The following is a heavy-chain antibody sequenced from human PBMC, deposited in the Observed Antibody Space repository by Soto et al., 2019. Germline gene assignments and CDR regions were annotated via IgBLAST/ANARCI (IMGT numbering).Heavy chain of an antibody. CDR2: VSVSGGTT. D-gene: IGHD3-3*01. CDR1: GFTFSSYA. J-gene: IGHJ4*02. CDR3: AKGITLFGAAPPLAHSDY. Sequence: GGSLRLSCAASGFTFSSYAMSWVRQAPGKGLAWVSTVSVSGGTTYYADSVKGRFTISRDNPKNTLYLQMNSLRVEDTAAYYCAKGITLFGAAPPLAHSDYWGQGTLVTVSS. V-gene: IGHV3-23*01.